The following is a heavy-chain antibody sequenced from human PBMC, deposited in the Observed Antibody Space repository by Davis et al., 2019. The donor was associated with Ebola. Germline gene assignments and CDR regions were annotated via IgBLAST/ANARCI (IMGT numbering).Heavy chain of an antibody. Sequence: AASVKVSCKASGYTFTSYDINWVRQAPGQGLEWMGWISVYNGNTKYAQKLQGRVTMTTDTSTSTAYMELRSLRSDDTAVYYCARDFSLIVGAIGFDYWGQGTLVTVSS. CDR1: GYTFTSYD. J-gene: IGHJ4*02. V-gene: IGHV1-18*01. D-gene: IGHD1-26*01. CDR3: ARDFSLIVGAIGFDY. CDR2: ISVYNGNT.